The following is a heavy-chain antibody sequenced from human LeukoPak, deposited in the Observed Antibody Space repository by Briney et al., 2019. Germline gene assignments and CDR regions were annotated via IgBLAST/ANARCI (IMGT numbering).Heavy chain of an antibody. CDR1: GGSFSGYY. CDR2: IYYSGST. J-gene: IGHJ3*02. D-gene: IGHD1-26*01. CDR3: ARDGGGSYVPTDAFDI. V-gene: IGHV4-30-4*08. Sequence: SETLSLTCAVYGGSFSGYYWSWIRQPPGKGLEWIGYIYYSGSTYYNPSLKSRVTISVDTSKNQFSLKLSSVTAADTAVYYCARDGGGSYVPTDAFDIWGQGTMVTVSS.